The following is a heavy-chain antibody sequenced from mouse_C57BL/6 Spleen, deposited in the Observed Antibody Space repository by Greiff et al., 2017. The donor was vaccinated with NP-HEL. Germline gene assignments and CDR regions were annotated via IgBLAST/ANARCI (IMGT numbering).Heavy chain of an antibody. D-gene: IGHD1-1*01. CDR1: GYTFTSYT. CDR3: AREITTVVASTPFDY. V-gene: IGHV1-4*01. Sequence: VQLQQSGAELARPGASVKMSCKASGYTFTSYTMHWVKQRPGQGPEWIGYINPSSGYTKYNQKFKDKATLTADKSSSTAYMQLSSLTSEDSAVYYCAREITTVVASTPFDYWGQGTTLTVSS. J-gene: IGHJ2*01. CDR2: INPSSGYT.